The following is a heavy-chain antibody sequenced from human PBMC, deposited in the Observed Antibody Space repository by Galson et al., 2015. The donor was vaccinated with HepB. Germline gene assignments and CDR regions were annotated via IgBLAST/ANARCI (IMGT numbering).Heavy chain of an antibody. CDR2: MSGSGGST. CDR1: GFTFSSYA. Sequence: SLRLSCAASGFTFSSYAMSWVRQAPGKGLEWVSAMSGSGGSTYYADSVKGRFTISRDNSKTTLYLQMNSLKAEDTAVYYCATTRLQWLLRAQYDYWGQGTLVTVSS. D-gene: IGHD6-19*01. V-gene: IGHV3-23*01. J-gene: IGHJ4*02. CDR3: ATTRLQWLLRAQYDY.